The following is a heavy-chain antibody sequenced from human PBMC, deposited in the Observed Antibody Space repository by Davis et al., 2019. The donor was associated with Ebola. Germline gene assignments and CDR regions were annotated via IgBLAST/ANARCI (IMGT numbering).Heavy chain of an antibody. V-gene: IGHV4-34*01. CDR1: GGSFSGYY. CDR3: ARGRGYNWFDP. CDR2: INHSGST. J-gene: IGHJ5*02. Sequence: SQTLSLTCAVYGGSFSGYYWNWIRQPPGKGLEWIGEINHSGSTNYNPSLKSRVTISVDTSKNQFSLKLSSVTAADTAVYYCARGRGYNWFDPWGQGTLVTVSS.